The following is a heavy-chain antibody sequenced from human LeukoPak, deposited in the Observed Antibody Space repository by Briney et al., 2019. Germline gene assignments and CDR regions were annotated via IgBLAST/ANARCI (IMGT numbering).Heavy chain of an antibody. CDR1: GFTFSSYS. CDR2: ISSSSSYI. CDR3: ARDRSPGNFDY. D-gene: IGHD3-10*01. Sequence: KAGGSLRLSCAASGFTFSSYSMSWVRQAPGKGLEWVSSISSSSSYIYYADSVKGRFTISRDNAKNSLYLQMNSLRAEDTAVYYCARDRSPGNFDYWGQGTLVTVSS. V-gene: IGHV3-21*01. J-gene: IGHJ4*02.